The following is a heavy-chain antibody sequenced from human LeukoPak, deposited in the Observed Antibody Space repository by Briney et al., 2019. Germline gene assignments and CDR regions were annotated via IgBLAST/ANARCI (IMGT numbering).Heavy chain of an antibody. V-gene: IGHV3-21*01. Sequence: GGSLRLSCAASGFTFSSYSMNWVRQAPGNGLEWVSSISSSSSYIYYADSVKGRFTISRDNAKNSLYLQMNSLRAEDTAVYYCARWIPSSRVFPYNWFDPWGQGTLVTVSS. J-gene: IGHJ5*02. D-gene: IGHD5-18*01. CDR3: ARWIPSSRVFPYNWFDP. CDR1: GFTFSSYS. CDR2: ISSSSSYI.